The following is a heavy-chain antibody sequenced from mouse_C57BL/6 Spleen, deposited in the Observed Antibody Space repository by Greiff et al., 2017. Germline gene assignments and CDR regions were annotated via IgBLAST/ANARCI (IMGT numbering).Heavy chain of an antibody. Sequence: VQLVESGAELVKPGASVKMSCKASGYTFTTYSIEWIKQNPGQSLEWIGNFYPYNDDTKYNEKFKGKATLTVEKSSSTVYLELSRLTSDDSAVYYGARGDYSNPDAMDYWGQGTSVTVSS. CDR3: ARGDYSNPDAMDY. CDR2: FYPYNDDT. V-gene: IGHV1-47*01. CDR1: GYTFTTYS. J-gene: IGHJ4*01. D-gene: IGHD2-5*01.